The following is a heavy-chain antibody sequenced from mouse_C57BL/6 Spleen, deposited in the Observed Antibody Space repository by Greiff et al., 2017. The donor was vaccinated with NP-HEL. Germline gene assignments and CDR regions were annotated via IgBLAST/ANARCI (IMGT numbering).Heavy chain of an antibody. J-gene: IGHJ4*01. Sequence: VQLQQPGAELVRPGTSVKLSCKASGYTFTSYWMHWVKQRPGQGLEWIGVIDPSDSYTNYNQKFKGKATVTVDTSSSTAYMQLSSLTSEDSAVYYCARGDYDGYAMDYWGQGTSVTVSS. V-gene: IGHV1-59*01. CDR3: ARGDYDGYAMDY. CDR2: IDPSDSYT. D-gene: IGHD2-4*01. CDR1: GYTFTSYW.